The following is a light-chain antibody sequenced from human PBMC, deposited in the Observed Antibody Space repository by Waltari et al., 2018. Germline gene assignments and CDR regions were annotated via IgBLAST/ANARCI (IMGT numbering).Light chain of an antibody. J-gene: IGLJ1*01. CDR1: SSDICTYNF. Sequence: QSALAQPPSASRSPGQSVTISCTGPSSDICTYNFASWYHHHPGQSPNLIIYEVSTRPSGVPDRFSGSKSGNTASLTVSGLQTEDEADYYCSSYTDTNNFVFGTGTKVTVL. V-gene: IGLV2-8*01. CDR3: SSYTDTNNFV. CDR2: EVS.